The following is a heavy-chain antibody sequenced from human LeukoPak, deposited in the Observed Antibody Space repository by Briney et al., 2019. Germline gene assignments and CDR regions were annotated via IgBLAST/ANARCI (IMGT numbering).Heavy chain of an antibody. D-gene: IGHD6-19*01. V-gene: IGHV3-21*04. CDR2: ISSSSSYI. CDR3: AKDLSYTSGASDH. J-gene: IGHJ4*02. Sequence: GGSLRLSCAASGFSFSKYSMNWVRQAPGKGLEWVSSISSSSSYIYYADSLKGRFTISRDNSKNTLSLQLRSLRAEDTAVYYCAKDLSYTSGASDHWGQGTLVTVSS. CDR1: GFSFSKYS.